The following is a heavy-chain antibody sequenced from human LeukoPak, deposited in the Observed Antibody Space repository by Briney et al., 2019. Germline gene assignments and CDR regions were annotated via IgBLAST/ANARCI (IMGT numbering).Heavy chain of an antibody. J-gene: IGHJ4*02. Sequence: GRSLRLSYAASGFTFSSYAMHWVRQAPGKGLEWVAVISYDGSNKYYADSVKGRFTISRDNSKNTLYLQMNSLRAEDTAVYYCARGGRDYGDYRGDYWGQGTLVTVSS. CDR2: ISYDGSNK. CDR1: GFTFSSYA. D-gene: IGHD4-17*01. V-gene: IGHV3-30-3*01. CDR3: ARGGRDYGDYRGDY.